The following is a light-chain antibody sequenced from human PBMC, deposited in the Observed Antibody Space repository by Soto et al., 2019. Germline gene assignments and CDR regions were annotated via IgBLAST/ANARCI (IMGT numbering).Light chain of an antibody. J-gene: IGLJ2*01. CDR1: GSNIGAGYD. V-gene: IGLV1-40*01. Sequence: QPVLTQPPSVSGAPGQRVTISCTGSGSNIGAGYDVHWYQQLPGTAPKLLIYGNSNRPSGVPDRFSGSKSGTSASLAITGLQAEDEADYYCQSYDSSLSAHVVFGGGTKVTVL. CDR3: QSYDSSLSAHVV. CDR2: GNS.